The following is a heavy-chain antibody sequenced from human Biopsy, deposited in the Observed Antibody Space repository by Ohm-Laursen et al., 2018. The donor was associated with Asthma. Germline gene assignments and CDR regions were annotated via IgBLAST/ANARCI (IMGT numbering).Heavy chain of an antibody. Sequence: SLRLSCAASGFTFGDYWMSWVRQAPGKGLDWVAVISFDGSNKNYTDSVKGRFTISRDNSRNTLHLQMNSLRAEDTAVYYCARTFHFWSPYHAEHYQLWGQGTLVTVPS. J-gene: IGHJ1*01. CDR3: ARTFHFWSPYHAEHYQL. CDR1: GFTFGDYW. V-gene: IGHV3-30*03. CDR2: ISFDGSNK. D-gene: IGHD3-3*02.